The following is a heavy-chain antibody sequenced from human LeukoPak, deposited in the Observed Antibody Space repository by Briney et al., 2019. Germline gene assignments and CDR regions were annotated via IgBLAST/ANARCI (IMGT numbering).Heavy chain of an antibody. CDR1: GYTFTSYY. CDR3: ARAPKGYPFDY. J-gene: IGHJ4*02. V-gene: IGHV1-46*01. D-gene: IGHD3-16*02. Sequence: ASVKVSCKASGYTFTSYYMHWVRQAPGQGLEWMGIINPSGGSTSYAEKFQGRVTMTRDTSTSTVYMELSSLRSEDTAVYYCARAPKGYPFDYWGQGTLVTVSS. CDR2: INPSGGST.